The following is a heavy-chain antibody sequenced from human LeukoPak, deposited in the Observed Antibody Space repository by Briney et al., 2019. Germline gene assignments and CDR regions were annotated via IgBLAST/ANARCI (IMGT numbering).Heavy chain of an antibody. CDR3: ARGSPDAYCGGDCYSYDAFDI. CDR2: IWYDGSNK. D-gene: IGHD2-21*02. J-gene: IGHJ3*02. CDR1: GFTFSSYG. V-gene: IGHV3-33*01. Sequence: PGGSLRLSCAASGFTFSSYGMPWVRQAPGKGLEWVAVIWYDGSNKYYADSVKGRFTISKDNSKNTLYLQMNSLRAEDTAVYYCARGSPDAYCGGDCYSYDAFDIWGQGTMVTVSS.